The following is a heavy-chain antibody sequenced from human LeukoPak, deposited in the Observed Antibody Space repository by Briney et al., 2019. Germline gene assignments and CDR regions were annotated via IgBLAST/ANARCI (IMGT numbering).Heavy chain of an antibody. V-gene: IGHV3-48*03. CDR2: ISSSGSTI. CDR3: ARDARYYDSTGYRAFDY. J-gene: IGHJ4*02. D-gene: IGHD3-22*01. CDR1: GFTFSSYE. Sequence: GGSLRLSCAASGFTFSSYEMNWVRQAPGKGLEWVSYISSSGSTIYYADSVKGRFTISRDNAKNSLYLQMNSLRAEDTAVYYCARDARYYDSTGYRAFDYWGQGTLVTVSS.